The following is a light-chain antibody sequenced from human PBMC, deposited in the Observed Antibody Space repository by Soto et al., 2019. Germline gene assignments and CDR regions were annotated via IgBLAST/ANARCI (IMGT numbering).Light chain of an antibody. CDR1: QSVSNKY. CDR3: QQYGSSPPYT. Sequence: EVVLTQSPGTLSLSPGERATLSCRASQSVSNKYLAWYQQKPGQAPMLLIFGSSARSTGIPDRFSGSGSGTDFTLTISRLEPEDLAVYYCQQYGSSPPYTFGQGTKLEIK. CDR2: GSS. V-gene: IGKV3-20*01. J-gene: IGKJ2*01.